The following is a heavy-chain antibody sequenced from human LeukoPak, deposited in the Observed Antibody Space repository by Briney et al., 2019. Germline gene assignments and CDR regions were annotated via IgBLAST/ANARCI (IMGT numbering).Heavy chain of an antibody. CDR3: ARDPRIAAAGTYGMDV. V-gene: IGHV3-21*01. J-gene: IGHJ6*02. D-gene: IGHD6-13*01. CDR1: GFTFSSYS. CDR2: ISSSSSYI. Sequence: PGGSLRLSCAASGFTFSSYSMNWVRQAPGKGLEWVSSISSSSSYIYYADSVKGRFTISRDNAKNSLYLQMNSLRAEDTAVYYCARDPRIAAAGTYGMDVWGQGTTVTVSS.